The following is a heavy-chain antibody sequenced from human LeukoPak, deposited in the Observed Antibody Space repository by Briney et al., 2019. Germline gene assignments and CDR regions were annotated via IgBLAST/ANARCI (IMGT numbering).Heavy chain of an antibody. V-gene: IGHV3-23*01. J-gene: IGHJ3*02. D-gene: IGHD3-10*01. CDR1: GFTFSSYA. CDR3: AKGTGVRGALGAFDI. Sequence: PGGSLRLSCAASGFTFSSYAMSWVRQARGKGLEWVSAISGSGGITYYADSVKGRFTISRDNSKNTLYLQMNSLRAEDTAVYYCAKGTGVRGALGAFDIWGQGTMVTVSS. CDR2: ISGSGGIT.